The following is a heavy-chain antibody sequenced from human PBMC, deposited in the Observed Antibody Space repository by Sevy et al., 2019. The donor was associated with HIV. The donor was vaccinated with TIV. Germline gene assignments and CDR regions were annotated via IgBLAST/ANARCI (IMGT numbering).Heavy chain of an antibody. CDR3: VRLTSLVSDFDY. D-gene: IGHD6-13*01. V-gene: IGHV5-51*01. CDR1: GYSFATNW. CDR2: IYPGDSDT. Sequence: GESLKISCKGSGYSFATNWIGWVRQMPGKGLEWMGIIYPGDSDTRYSPSFQGQVTISADKSISTAYLQWSSLKASDTAMYYCVRLTSLVSDFDYWGQGTLVTVSS. J-gene: IGHJ4*02.